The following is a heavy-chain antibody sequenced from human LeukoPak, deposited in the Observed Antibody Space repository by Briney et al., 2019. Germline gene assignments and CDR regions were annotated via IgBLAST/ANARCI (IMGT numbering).Heavy chain of an antibody. CDR2: ISSRQNDV. CDR3: AREVGSGWNYFDL. D-gene: IGHD6-19*01. Sequence: PGGSLRLSCAASGFTFSSFNMNWVCQTPGKGLEWVSSISSRQNDVQYADSLEGRFTISRDNAKNSLYLQMNTLRAEDTAVYFCAREVGSGWNYFDLWGQGTLVTVSS. V-gene: IGHV3-21*01. CDR1: GFTFSSFN. J-gene: IGHJ4*02.